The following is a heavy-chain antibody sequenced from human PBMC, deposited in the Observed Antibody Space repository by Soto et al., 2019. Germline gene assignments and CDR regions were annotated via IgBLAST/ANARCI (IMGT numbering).Heavy chain of an antibody. J-gene: IGHJ4*02. CDR1: RGSISTYY. V-gene: IGHV4-59*08. CDR3: ARHATRSYDY. Sequence: SETLSLTCTVSRGSISTYYWSWIRQPPGKGLECIGYIYYNGNTNYNPSLKSRVNISVDTSKNQFTLNLNSVTAANTAVYYCARHATRSYDYWGQGTLVTVSS. CDR2: IYYNGNT.